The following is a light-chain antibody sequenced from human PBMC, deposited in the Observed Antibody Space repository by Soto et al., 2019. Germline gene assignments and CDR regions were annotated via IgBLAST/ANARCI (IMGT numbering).Light chain of an antibody. CDR1: QDINKY. CDR3: QNYNDLAMT. J-gene: IGKJ3*01. CDR2: DAS. V-gene: IGKV1-27*01. Sequence: DIQLTQSPPSLSASIGDRVTITCRASQDINKYLAWYQQKPGKVPNLLIYDASTLQSGVPSRFSGSGSGTDFTPTISSLQPEDVATYYCQNYNDLAMTFGPGTKVDVK.